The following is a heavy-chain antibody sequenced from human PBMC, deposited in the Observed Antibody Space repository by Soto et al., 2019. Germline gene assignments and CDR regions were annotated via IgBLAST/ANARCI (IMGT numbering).Heavy chain of an antibody. V-gene: IGHV3-7*01. Sequence: PGGSLRLSCAASGFTFGAYYMNWVRQAPGKGLEWVARIKQDGTKQYYVDSVKGRFTISRDNAKNSVFLQMNSLRAEDTAVYYCVRDVWGLLTRLGSDLRYWCFDLWGRGTLVTVSS. CDR3: VRDVWGLLTRLGSDLRYWCFDL. CDR1: GFTFGAYY. D-gene: IGHD7-27*01. J-gene: IGHJ2*01. CDR2: IKQDGTKQ.